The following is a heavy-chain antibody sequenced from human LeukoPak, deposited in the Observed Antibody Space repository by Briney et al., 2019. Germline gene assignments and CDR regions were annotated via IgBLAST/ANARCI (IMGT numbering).Heavy chain of an antibody. CDR1: GGSISSSNW. J-gene: IGHJ4*02. CDR3: ARPGGMTRNFDY. D-gene: IGHD1-26*01. CDR2: INHSGST. V-gene: IGHV4-4*02. Sequence: SETLSLTCAVSGGSISSSNWWSWVRQPPGKGLEWIGEINHSGSTNYNPSLKSRVTISVDTSKNQFSLKLSSVTAADTAVYYCARPGGMTRNFDYWGQGTLVTVSS.